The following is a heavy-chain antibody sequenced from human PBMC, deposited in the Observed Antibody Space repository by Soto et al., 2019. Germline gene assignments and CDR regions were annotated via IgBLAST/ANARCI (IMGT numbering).Heavy chain of an antibody. J-gene: IGHJ4*02. Sequence: PSETLSLTCTVSGGSISSYYWSSIRQPPGKGLEWIGYIYYSGSTNYNPSLKSRVTISVDTSKNQFSLKLSSVTAADTAVYYCARRYGPGFDYWGQGTLVTVSS. CDR2: IYYSGST. V-gene: IGHV4-59*08. CDR1: GGSISSYY. CDR3: ARRYGPGFDY. D-gene: IGHD4-17*01.